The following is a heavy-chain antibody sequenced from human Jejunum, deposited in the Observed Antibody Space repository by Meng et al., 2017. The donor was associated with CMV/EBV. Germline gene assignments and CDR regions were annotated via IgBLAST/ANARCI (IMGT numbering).Heavy chain of an antibody. J-gene: IGHJ4*01. D-gene: IGHD3-16*01. CDR1: GSIFTGYY. Sequence: TASGSIFTGYYMHWVRQAPGQGLEWMGWINPNSGTTIYAQEFQARITMTRDTSINTGYMELNRLTSDDTAIYYCARADTIIISVYWGQGTRGTVSS. V-gene: IGHV1-2*02. CDR3: ARADTIIISVY. CDR2: INPNSGTT.